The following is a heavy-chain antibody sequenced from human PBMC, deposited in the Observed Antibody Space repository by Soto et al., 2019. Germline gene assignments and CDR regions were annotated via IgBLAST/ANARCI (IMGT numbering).Heavy chain of an antibody. D-gene: IGHD6-6*01. CDR1: GGTFSSYA. J-gene: IGHJ6*02. CDR2: IIPIFGTA. CDR3: ARGSSYYYYYCGMDV. Sequence: SVKVSCKASGGTFSSYAISWMRQAPGQGLEWMGGIIPIFGTANYAQKFQGRVTITADESTSTAYMELSSLRSEDTAVYYCARGSSYYYYYCGMDVWGQGTTVTVSS. V-gene: IGHV1-69*13.